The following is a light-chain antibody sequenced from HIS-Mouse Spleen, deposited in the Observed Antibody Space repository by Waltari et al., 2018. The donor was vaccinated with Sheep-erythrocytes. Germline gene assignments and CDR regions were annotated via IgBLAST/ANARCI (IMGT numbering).Light chain of an antibody. CDR3: CSYAGSYTFVV. J-gene: IGLJ2*01. CDR1: SSYVAGYNY. Sequence: QSALTQPRSVSGSPGTSVTISCTGTSSYVAGYNYVSWYQQTPGKAPNLMIYDVSKRPSGVPDRFSGSKSGNMASLTISGLQAEDEADYYCCSYAGSYTFVVFGGGTKLTVL. CDR2: DVS. V-gene: IGLV2-11*01.